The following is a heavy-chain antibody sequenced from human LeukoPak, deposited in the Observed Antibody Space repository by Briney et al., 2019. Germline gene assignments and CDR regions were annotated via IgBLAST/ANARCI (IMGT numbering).Heavy chain of an antibody. D-gene: IGHD3-22*01. CDR1: GGSISSYY. J-gene: IGHJ5*02. CDR3: ARGGSYYDSGNWFDP. Sequence: SETLSLTCTVSGGSISSYYWSWIRQPPGKGLEWIGYIYYSGSTNYNPSLKSRVTISVDTSKNQFSLKLSSVTAADTAVYYCARGGSYYDSGNWFDPWGQGTLVTVSS. CDR2: IYYSGST. V-gene: IGHV4-59*01.